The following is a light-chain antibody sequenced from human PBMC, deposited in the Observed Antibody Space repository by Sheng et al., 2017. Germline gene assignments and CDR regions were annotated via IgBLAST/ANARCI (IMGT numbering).Light chain of an antibody. V-gene: IGKV3-20*01. CDR2: GTS. Sequence: EIVLTQSPATLSLSPGERATLSCRASQSLNTYLAWYQQKPGQAPKLLIYGTSTRATGIPDRFSGSGGFGTDFTLTISRLEPEDFAVYYCQQYGSSPWTFGQGTKVEIK. CDR1: QSLNTY. CDR3: QQYGSSPWT. J-gene: IGKJ1*01.